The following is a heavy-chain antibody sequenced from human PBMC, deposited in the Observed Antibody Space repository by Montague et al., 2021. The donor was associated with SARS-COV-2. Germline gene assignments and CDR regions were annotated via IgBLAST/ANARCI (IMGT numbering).Heavy chain of an antibody. J-gene: IGHJ6*02. CDR3: ARYYERSLDV. V-gene: IGHV4-59*08. D-gene: IGHD3-16*01. CDR2: IFKNGDI. Sequence: SETLSLTCTVSGGSTTNDDWSWIRQPPGKGLEWIVNIFKNGDIDXNPSLRSRVIISVDTSKSQFSLKVTSVTAADTAAYYCARYYERSLDVWGQGTTVTVSS. CDR1: GGSTTNDD.